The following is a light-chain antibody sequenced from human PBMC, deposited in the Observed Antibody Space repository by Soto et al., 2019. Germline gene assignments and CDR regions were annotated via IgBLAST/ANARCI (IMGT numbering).Light chain of an antibody. CDR1: QSVSSY. CDR3: QQYSTSPT. J-gene: IGKJ5*01. CDR2: DAS. Sequence: EIVLAQSPATLSLSTGERATLSCRASQSVSSYLAWYQQKPGQAPRLLIYDASNRATGIPARFSGSGSETDFTLTISRLEPQDFAVYYCQQYSTSPTFGQGTRLEIK. V-gene: IGKV3-11*01.